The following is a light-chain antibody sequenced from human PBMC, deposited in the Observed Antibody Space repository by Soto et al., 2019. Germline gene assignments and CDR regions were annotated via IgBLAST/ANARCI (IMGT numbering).Light chain of an antibody. CDR1: QSVSSY. J-gene: IGKJ2*01. Sequence: EIVLPQSPATLSLSPGARATLSCRASQSVSSYLAWYHQKPGQAPRLLIYDASNRATGIPARFSGSWSGTDFTLTISSLEPEDFAVYYCQQHSNWPPTFGQGTKREIQ. CDR2: DAS. V-gene: IGKV3-11*01. CDR3: QQHSNWPPT.